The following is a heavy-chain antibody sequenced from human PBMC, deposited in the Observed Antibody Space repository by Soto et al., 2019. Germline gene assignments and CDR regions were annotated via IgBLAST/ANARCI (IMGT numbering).Heavy chain of an antibody. Sequence: GGSLRLSCSASGFTFSNYAIHWVRQAPGKGLEYVSAISNNASDTYYADSVKGRFTISRDNSKSTVYLQMSSVKAEDTALYYCVKEVGPFCDWSYYFDYWGQGTLVTVSS. CDR3: VKEVGPFCDWSYYFDY. V-gene: IGHV3-64D*06. D-gene: IGHD3-9*01. CDR2: ISNNASDT. CDR1: GFTFSNYA. J-gene: IGHJ4*02.